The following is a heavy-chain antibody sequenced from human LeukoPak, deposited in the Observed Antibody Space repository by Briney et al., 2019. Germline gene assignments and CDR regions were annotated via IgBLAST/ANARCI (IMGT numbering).Heavy chain of an antibody. CDR1: GFTSSSYG. Sequence: GGSLRLSCAASGFTSSSYGMHWVRQAPGKGLEWVAVISYDGSNKYYADSVKGRFTISRDNSKNTLYLQMNSLRAEDTAVYYCAKLAYCGGDCYSRDLEIFDYWGQGTLVTVSS. CDR2: ISYDGSNK. D-gene: IGHD2-21*02. J-gene: IGHJ4*02. CDR3: AKLAYCGGDCYSRDLEIFDY. V-gene: IGHV3-30*18.